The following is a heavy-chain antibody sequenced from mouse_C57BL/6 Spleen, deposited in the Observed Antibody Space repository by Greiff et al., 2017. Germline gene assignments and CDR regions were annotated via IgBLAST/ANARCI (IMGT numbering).Heavy chain of an antibody. J-gene: IGHJ4*01. Sequence: DVKLVESGGGLVQPGGSMKLSCVASGFTFSNYWMNWVRQSPEKGLEWVAQIRLKSDNYATNYAESVKGRFTISRDDSKSSVYLQMNNLRAEDTGIYYCTVTTVVATLDYAMDYWGQGTSVTVSS. CDR1: GFTFSNYW. V-gene: IGHV6-3*01. CDR2: IRLKSDNYAT. CDR3: TVTTVVATLDYAMDY. D-gene: IGHD1-1*01.